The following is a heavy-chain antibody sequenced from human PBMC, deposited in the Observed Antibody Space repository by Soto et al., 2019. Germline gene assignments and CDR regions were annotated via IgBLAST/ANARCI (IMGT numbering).Heavy chain of an antibody. D-gene: IGHD3-10*01. CDR1: GYSFTSYW. Sequence: GKSLKISCKGSGYSFTSYWISWVRQMPGKGLEWMGRIDPSDSYTNYSPSFQGHVTISADKSISTAYLQWSSLKASDTAMYYCATNLLLQRGSDYWGQGTLVTVSS. CDR3: ATNLLLQRGSDY. V-gene: IGHV5-10-1*01. J-gene: IGHJ4*02. CDR2: IDPSDSYT.